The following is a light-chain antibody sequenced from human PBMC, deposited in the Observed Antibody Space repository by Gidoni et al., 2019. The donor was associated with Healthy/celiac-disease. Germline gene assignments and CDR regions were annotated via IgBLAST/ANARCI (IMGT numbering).Light chain of an antibody. J-gene: IGKJ4*01. CDR2: GAS. CDR3: QQYGSSPLT. V-gene: IGKV3-20*01. Sequence: ASQSVSSSYLAWYQQKPGQAPRLLIYGASSRATGIPDRFSGSGSGTDCTLTISRLEPEDFAVYYCQQYGSSPLTFGGGTKVEIK. CDR1: QSVSSSY.